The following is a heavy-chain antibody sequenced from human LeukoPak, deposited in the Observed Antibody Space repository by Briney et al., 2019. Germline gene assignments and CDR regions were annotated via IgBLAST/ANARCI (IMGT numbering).Heavy chain of an antibody. CDR1: GFTFSSYA. Sequence: GGSLRLSCAASGFTFSSYAMSWVRQAPGKGLEWVSAISGSGGSTYYADSVKGRFTISRDNSKNTLYLQMNSLRAEDTAVYYCASDPSGSGSGWFDPWGQGTLVTVSS. J-gene: IGHJ5*02. D-gene: IGHD3-10*01. V-gene: IGHV3-23*01. CDR2: ISGSGGST. CDR3: ASDPSGSGSGWFDP.